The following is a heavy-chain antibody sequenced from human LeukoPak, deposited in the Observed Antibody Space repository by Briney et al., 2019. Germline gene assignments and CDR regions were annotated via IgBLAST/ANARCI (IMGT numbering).Heavy chain of an antibody. Sequence: SETLSLTCTVSGGSISSSSYYWGWIRQPPGKGLEWIGSIYYSGSTYYNPSLKSRVTMSVDTSKSQFSLKLISVTAADTAVYYCARDPRGIVGANHNWFDPWGQGTLVTVSS. CDR3: ARDPRGIVGANHNWFDP. CDR1: GGSISSSSYY. V-gene: IGHV4-39*07. D-gene: IGHD1-26*01. J-gene: IGHJ5*02. CDR2: IYYSGST.